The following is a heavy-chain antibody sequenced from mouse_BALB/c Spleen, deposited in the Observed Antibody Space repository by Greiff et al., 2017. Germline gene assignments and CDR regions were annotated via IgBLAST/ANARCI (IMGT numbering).Heavy chain of an antibody. CDR1: GYSFTSYW. CDR3: TRGPERAWFAY. J-gene: IGHJ3*01. CDR2: IYPGNSDT. Sequence: EVQLQQSGTVLARPGASVKMSCKASGYSFTSYWMHWVKQRPGQGLEWIGAIYPGNSDTSYNQKFKGKAKLTAVTSASTAYMELSSLTNEDSAVYYCTRGPERAWFAYWGQGTLVTVSA. V-gene: IGHV1-5*01.